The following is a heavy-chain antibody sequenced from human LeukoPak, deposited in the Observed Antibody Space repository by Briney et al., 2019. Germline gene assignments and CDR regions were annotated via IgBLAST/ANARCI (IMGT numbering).Heavy chain of an antibody. CDR3: ASTKRRDGYNYFDY. J-gene: IGHJ4*02. D-gene: IGHD5-24*01. Sequence: SETLSLTCTVSGGSISSYYWSWIRQPPGKGLEWIGYTYYSGSTNYNPSLKSRVTISVDTSKNQFSLKLSSVTAADTAVYYCASTKRRDGYNYFDYWGQGTLVTVSS. V-gene: IGHV4-59*08. CDR1: GGSISSYY. CDR2: TYYSGST.